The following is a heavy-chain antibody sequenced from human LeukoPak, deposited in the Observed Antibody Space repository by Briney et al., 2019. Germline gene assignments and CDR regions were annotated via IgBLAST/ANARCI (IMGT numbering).Heavy chain of an antibody. CDR2: ISAYNGNT. Sequence: ASVKVSCEASGYTFTSYGISWVRQAPGQGLEWMGWISAYNGNTNYAQKLQGRVTMATDTSTSTAYMELRSLRSDDTAVYYCARITTGYSYGLGQTLPNDYWGQGTLVTVSS. CDR3: ARITTGYSYGLGQTLPNDY. V-gene: IGHV1-18*01. J-gene: IGHJ4*02. CDR1: GYTFTSYG. D-gene: IGHD5-18*01.